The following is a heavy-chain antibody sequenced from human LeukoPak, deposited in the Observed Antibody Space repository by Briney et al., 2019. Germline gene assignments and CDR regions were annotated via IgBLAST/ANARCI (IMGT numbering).Heavy chain of an antibody. CDR2: ISSSGDGT. CDR1: GFTFSHFA. V-gene: IGHV3-23*01. J-gene: IGHJ4*02. Sequence: QPGGSLRLSCAASGFTFSHFAMSWVRQAPGKGLEWVSAISSSGDGTYYAGSVRGRFTISRDNSKNTLYLQMNSLRAENTAVYYCAESHHDLWRGYISWGQGTLVTVSS. D-gene: IGHD3-3*01. CDR3: AESHHDLWRGYIS.